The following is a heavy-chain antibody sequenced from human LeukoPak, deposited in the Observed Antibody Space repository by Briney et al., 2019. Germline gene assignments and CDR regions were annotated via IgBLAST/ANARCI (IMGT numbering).Heavy chain of an antibody. D-gene: IGHD3-9*01. V-gene: IGHV3-30*02. J-gene: IGHJ1*01. CDR1: GFTFSSYG. Sequence: GGSLRLSCAASGFTFSSYGMHWVRQAPGKGLEWVAFIRYAGSNKYYADSVKGRFTISRDNSKNTLYLQVNSLRAEDTAMYYCAKDDDWGRYKHWGQGTLVTVSS. CDR2: IRYAGSNK. CDR3: AKDDDWGRYKH.